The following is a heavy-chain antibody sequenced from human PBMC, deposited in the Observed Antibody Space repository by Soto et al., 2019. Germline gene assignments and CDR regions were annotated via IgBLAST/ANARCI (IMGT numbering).Heavy chain of an antibody. CDR1: GGSFSGYY. D-gene: IGHD7-27*01. CDR3: ARGWVNWFDP. V-gene: IGHV4-34*01. J-gene: IGHJ5*02. Sequence: PSETLSLTCAVYGGSFSGYYWSWIRQPPGKGLEWIGEINHSGSTNYNPSLKSRVTISVDTSKNQFSLKLSSVTAADTAVYYCARGWVNWFDPCGQGTLVTFSS. CDR2: INHSGST.